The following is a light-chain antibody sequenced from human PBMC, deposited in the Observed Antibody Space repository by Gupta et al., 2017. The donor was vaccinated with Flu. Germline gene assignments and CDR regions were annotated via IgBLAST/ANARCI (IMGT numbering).Light chain of an antibody. Sequence: SYVLTQPPSVSVAPGKTASITCGGNNIGSKSVHWYQQRPGQAPVLVIFDDRDRPSGIPERFSGSNSGNTATLTISRVEAGDEADYYCQLWDNGSDQDVFGSGTKFTVL. J-gene: IGLJ1*01. CDR1: NIGSKS. CDR2: DDR. V-gene: IGLV3-21*03. CDR3: QLWDNGSDQDV.